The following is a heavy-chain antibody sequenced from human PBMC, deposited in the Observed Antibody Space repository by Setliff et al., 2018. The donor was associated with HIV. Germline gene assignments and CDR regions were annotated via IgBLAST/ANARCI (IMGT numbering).Heavy chain of an antibody. CDR3: ARDPGGLYCRSTTCQGGCFDP. CDR1: GFTFNHYG. Sequence: ASVKVSCKTSGFTFNHYGITWVRQAPGQGLEWMGWISAYNGDTKYSQTYQGRVTMTTDTSTATAFMELRSLRSDDTAVYYCARDPGGLYCRSTTCQGGCFDPWGQGTLVTVSS. J-gene: IGHJ5*02. D-gene: IGHD2-2*01. CDR2: ISAYNGDT. V-gene: IGHV1-18*01.